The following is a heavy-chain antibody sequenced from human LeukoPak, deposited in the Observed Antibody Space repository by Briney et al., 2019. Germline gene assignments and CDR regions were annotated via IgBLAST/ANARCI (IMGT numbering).Heavy chain of an antibody. V-gene: IGHV3-48*03. D-gene: IGHD3-22*01. J-gene: IGHJ4*02. CDR1: GFTFSSYE. CDR2: ISSSGSTI. CDR3: ARDDGDSSGYYYGH. Sequence: GGSLRLSCAASGFTFSSYEMNWVRQAPGKGLEWVSYISSSGSTIYYADSVKGRFTISRDNAKNSLYLQMNSLRAEDTAVYYCARDDGDSSGYYYGHWGQGTLVTVSS.